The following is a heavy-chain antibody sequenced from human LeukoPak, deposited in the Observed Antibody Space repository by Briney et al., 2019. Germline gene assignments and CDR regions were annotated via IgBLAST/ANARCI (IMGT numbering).Heavy chain of an antibody. CDR2: INSNGGST. V-gene: IGHV3-64D*09. Sequence: QPGGSLRLSCSASGFTFSGYEMHWVRQAPGKGLECVSAINSNGGSTDYADSVKGRFTISRDNSKNTLYLQMSSLTAEDTAVYYCVNVYSSGYYRRPGDYWGQGTLVTVSS. D-gene: IGHD3-22*01. J-gene: IGHJ4*02. CDR3: VNVYSSGYYRRPGDY. CDR1: GFTFSGYE.